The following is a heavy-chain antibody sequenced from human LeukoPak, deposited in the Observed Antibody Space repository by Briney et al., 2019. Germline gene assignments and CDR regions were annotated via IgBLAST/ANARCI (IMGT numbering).Heavy chain of an antibody. CDR2: IHHSGRS. Sequence: PSQTLSLTCTVSADSLSSGGHYWAWIRRFPGKGLESIGFIHHSGRSRHNPSLKDRVAISVDTSRKQFALKLSSVTAADTAMYYCARGGNRFGGFYFDYWGQGIQVIVSS. CDR1: ADSLSSGGHY. D-gene: IGHD3-10*01. J-gene: IGHJ4*02. CDR3: ARGGNRFGGFYFDY. V-gene: IGHV4-31*03.